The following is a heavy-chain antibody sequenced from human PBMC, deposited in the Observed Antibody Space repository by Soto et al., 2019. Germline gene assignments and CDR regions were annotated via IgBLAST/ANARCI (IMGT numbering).Heavy chain of an antibody. Sequence: PGGSLRLSCAASGFTFSSYSMNWVRQAPGKGLEWVSSISSSSSYIYYADSVKGRFTISRDNAKNSLYLQMNSLRAEDTAVYYCAGGPAATRYYYYGMDVWGQGTTVTVSS. D-gene: IGHD2-2*01. CDR3: AGGPAATRYYYYGMDV. J-gene: IGHJ6*02. CDR2: ISSSSSYI. V-gene: IGHV3-21*01. CDR1: GFTFSSYS.